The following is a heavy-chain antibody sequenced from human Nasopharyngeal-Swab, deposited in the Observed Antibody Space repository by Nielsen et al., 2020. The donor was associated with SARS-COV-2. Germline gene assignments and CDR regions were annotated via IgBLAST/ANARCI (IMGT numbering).Heavy chain of an antibody. D-gene: IGHD3-3*01. J-gene: IGHJ4*02. CDR3: ARGRDFSFDS. CDR2: TLYRSKWYN. Sequence: SCAISGDSVSSRSAGWNWIRQSPSRGLEWLGRTLYRSKWYNDYAESVKSRIAVNPDTSKNQFSLQLNSVTPEDTAVYYCARGRDFSFDSWGQGTLVTASS. V-gene: IGHV6-1*01. CDR1: GDSVSSRSAG.